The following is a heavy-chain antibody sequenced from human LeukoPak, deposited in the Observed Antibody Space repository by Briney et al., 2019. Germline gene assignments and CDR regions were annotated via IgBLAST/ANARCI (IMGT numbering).Heavy chain of an antibody. CDR3: ARTHYYYGMDA. CDR1: GGSINSYY. Sequence: SETLSLTCTVSGGSINSYYRSWIRQPAGEGLERIGRLYSSGSTNYNPSLKSRVTMSVDTSQNQFSLILSSVAAADTAVYYCARTHYYYGMDAWGQGTTVTVSS. CDR2: LYSSGST. J-gene: IGHJ6*02. V-gene: IGHV4-4*07.